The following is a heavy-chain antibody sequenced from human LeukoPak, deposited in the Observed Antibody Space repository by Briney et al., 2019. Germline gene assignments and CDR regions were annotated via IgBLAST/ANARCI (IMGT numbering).Heavy chain of an antibody. Sequence: GGSLRLSCAASGFTFSRYWMSWVRQAPGKGLEWVANIKQDGSEKYYVDSVKGRFTISRGNDKNSLFLQMTSLRAEDTAVYYCARVGGRYSPLGYWGQGTLVTVSS. V-gene: IGHV3-7*01. CDR3: ARVGGRYSPLGY. CDR2: IKQDGSEK. CDR1: GFTFSRYW. J-gene: IGHJ4*02. D-gene: IGHD3-16*02.